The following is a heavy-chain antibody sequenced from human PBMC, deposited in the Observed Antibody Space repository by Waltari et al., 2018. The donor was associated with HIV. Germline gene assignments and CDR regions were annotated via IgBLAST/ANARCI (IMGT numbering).Heavy chain of an antibody. CDR3: ARASIAVAGRDASYGMDV. CDR1: GGSISSYY. Sequence: QVQLQESGPGLVKPSETLSLTCTVSGGSISSYYWSWIRPPAGQGLELIGRSYTSGSTNYNPALKSRVTMSVDTSKNQFSLKLSSVTAADTAVYYCARASIAVAGRDASYGMDVWGQGTTVTVSS. D-gene: IGHD6-19*01. V-gene: IGHV4-4*07. CDR2: SYTSGST. J-gene: IGHJ6*02.